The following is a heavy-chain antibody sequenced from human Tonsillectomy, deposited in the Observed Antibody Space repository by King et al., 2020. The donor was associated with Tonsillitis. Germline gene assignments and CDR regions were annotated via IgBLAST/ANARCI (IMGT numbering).Heavy chain of an antibody. CDR3: ARGGPGY. CDR1: GFTVSSIY. Sequence: VQLVESGGGLVQPGGSLGLSCAASGFTVSSIYMTWVRQAPGKGLEWCSVIYSGGSTYYADSVKGRSTISRDNSKNTLYLQMTSLRAEDTACYYCARGGPGYWGQGTLVTVSS. J-gene: IGHJ4*02. V-gene: IGHV3-66*01. CDR2: IYSGGST.